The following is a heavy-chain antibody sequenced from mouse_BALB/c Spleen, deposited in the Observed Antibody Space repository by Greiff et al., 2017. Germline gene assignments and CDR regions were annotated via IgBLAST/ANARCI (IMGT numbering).Heavy chain of an antibody. CDR1: GFSLTGYG. CDR2: IWGDGST. D-gene: IGHD2-1*01. CDR3: ARDRRIYYDYAMDY. Sequence: VQRVESGPGLVAPSQSLSITSTVSGFSLTGYGVNWVRQPPGKGLEWLGMIWGDGSTDYNSALKSRLSISKDNSKSQVFLKMNSLQTDDTARYYCARDRRIYYDYAMDYWGQGTSVTVSS. J-gene: IGHJ4*01. V-gene: IGHV2-6-7*01.